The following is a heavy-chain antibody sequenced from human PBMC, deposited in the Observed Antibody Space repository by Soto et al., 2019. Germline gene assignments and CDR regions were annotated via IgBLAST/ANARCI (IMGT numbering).Heavy chain of an antibody. V-gene: IGHV1-18*01. D-gene: IGHD6-6*01. J-gene: IGHJ5*02. CDR3: ASTGYSSSSDWFDT. CDR2: ISAYNGNT. CDR1: VYTFTSYG. Sequence: XSVKVSCKASVYTFTSYGISWVRQAPGQGLEWMGWISAYNGNTNYAQKLQGRVTMTTDTSASTAYMELRSLRSDDTAMYYCASTGYSSSSDWFDTWGQGTLVTVS.